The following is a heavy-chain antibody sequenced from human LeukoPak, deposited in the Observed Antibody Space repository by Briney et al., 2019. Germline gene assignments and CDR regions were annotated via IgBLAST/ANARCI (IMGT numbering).Heavy chain of an antibody. V-gene: IGHV3-7*01. J-gene: IGHJ6*03. CDR2: IKQDGSEK. Sequence: GGSLRLSCAASGFTFSSYWMTWVRQAPGKGLEWVANIKQDGSEKYYVDSVKGRFTISRDNAKNSLYIQMNSLRAEDTAVYYCARASTQPGYYESDYYYMDVWGKGTTVTVSS. CDR3: ARASTQPGYYESDYYYMDV. D-gene: IGHD3-22*01. CDR1: GFTFSSYW.